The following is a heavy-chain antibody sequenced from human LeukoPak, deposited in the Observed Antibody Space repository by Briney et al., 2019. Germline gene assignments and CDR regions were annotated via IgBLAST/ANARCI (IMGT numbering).Heavy chain of an antibody. D-gene: IGHD7-27*01. Sequence: PSETLSLTCSVSGDSISTYHWSWIRQPPGKGLEWIGYVYSSGSTYYSPSLNGRVTMSVDTSKNKFSLNLTSVTAADTAVYYCARLADCSIPTYWGYWFHPWGQGTLVTVSS. CDR1: GDSISTYH. CDR2: VYSSGST. CDR3: ARLADCSIPTYWGYWFHP. V-gene: IGHV4-4*09. J-gene: IGHJ5*02.